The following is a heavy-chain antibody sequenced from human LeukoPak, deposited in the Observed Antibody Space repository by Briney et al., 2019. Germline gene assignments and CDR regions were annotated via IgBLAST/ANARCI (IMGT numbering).Heavy chain of an antibody. CDR2: IYTSGST. D-gene: IGHD3-10*01. CDR1: VGSISSHL. J-gene: IGHJ4*02. CDR3: ARDSPNLLGFDY. V-gene: IGHV4-4*07. Sequence: PSETLSLTCTVSVGSISSHLWSWIRQPAGKGLEWIGRIYTSGSTNYNPSLKSRVTMSVDTSKNQFSLKLSSVTAADTAVYYCARDSPNLLGFDYWGQGTLVTVSS.